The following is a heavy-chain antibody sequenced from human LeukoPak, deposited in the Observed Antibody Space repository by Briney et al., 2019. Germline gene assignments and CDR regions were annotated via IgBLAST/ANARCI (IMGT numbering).Heavy chain of an antibody. J-gene: IGHJ4*02. CDR2: IRYDSTTK. V-gene: IGHV3-30*02. Sequence: PGGSLRLSCAASGFIFSSYGMHWVRQSSGKGLEWVAFIRYDSTTKYYADSVKGRSTISRDNSKNTLYLQMNSLRPEDTAVYSCAKVVGIAIDYWGQGTLVTVSS. D-gene: IGHD6-13*01. CDR3: AKVVGIAIDY. CDR1: GFIFSSYG.